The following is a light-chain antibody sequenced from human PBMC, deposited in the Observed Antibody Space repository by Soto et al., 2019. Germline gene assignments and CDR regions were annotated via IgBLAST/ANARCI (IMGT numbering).Light chain of an antibody. Sequence: QSVLTQPASVSGSPGQSITISCTGTTSDVGGYNYVSWYQQHPGKAPKLMIYDVSNRPSGVSNRFSGSKSGNTASLTISGLQAEDEADYYCSSYTSSNTVVFGGGTNVTVL. CDR1: TSDVGGYNY. V-gene: IGLV2-14*01. CDR3: SSYTSSNTVV. J-gene: IGLJ2*01. CDR2: DVS.